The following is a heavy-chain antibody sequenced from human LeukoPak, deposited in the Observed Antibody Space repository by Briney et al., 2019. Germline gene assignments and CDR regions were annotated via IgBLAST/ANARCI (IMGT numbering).Heavy chain of an antibody. CDR1: GGSISSYY. D-gene: IGHD6-6*01. Sequence: SETLSLTCTVSGGSISSYYWSWIRQPPGKGLEWIGEINHSGSTNYNPSLKSRVTISVDTSKNQFSLKLSSVTAADTALYYCARAYSSSSGFGAFDIWGQGTMVTVSS. J-gene: IGHJ3*02. CDR2: INHSGST. CDR3: ARAYSSSSGFGAFDI. V-gene: IGHV4-34*01.